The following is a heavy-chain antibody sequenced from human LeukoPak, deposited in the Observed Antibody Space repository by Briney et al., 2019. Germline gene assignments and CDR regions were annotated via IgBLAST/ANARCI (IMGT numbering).Heavy chain of an antibody. J-gene: IGHJ4*02. V-gene: IGHV4-59*08. Sequence: PSETLSLTCTVSGGSVSGSYWSWIRLPPGKGLEWIGYVYHTGDTNYNPSLRSRATISLDTSKNDVTLNLRSVTAADTAIYYCARHPFATPFDFWGRGTLVTVPS. CDR1: GGSVSGSY. CDR2: VYHTGDT. CDR3: ARHPFATPFDF.